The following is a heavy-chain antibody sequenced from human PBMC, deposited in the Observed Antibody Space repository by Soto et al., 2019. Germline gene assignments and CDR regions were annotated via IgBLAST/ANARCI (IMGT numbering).Heavy chain of an antibody. Sequence: EVQLVESGGGLVQPGGSLRLYCAASGFTFSSYWRHWVRQVQGKGLVWVSRIKSDGSSTSYADSVKGRFTISRDNAKNTMYLQMNSLRAEATAVYYCARDKLIAVTGIELDYWGQGTLVTVSS. CDR2: IKSDGSST. CDR3: ARDKLIAVTGIELDY. CDR1: GFTFSSYW. D-gene: IGHD6-19*01. V-gene: IGHV3-74*01. J-gene: IGHJ4*02.